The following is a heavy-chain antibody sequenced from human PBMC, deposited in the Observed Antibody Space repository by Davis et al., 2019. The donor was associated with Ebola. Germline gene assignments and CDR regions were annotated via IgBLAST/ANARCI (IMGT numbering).Heavy chain of an antibody. CDR1: GDSIGNGGYS. D-gene: IGHD4/OR15-4a*01. V-gene: IGHV4-30-2*06. CDR3: ASVDYADHEFDN. Sequence: PSETLSLTCGVSGDSIGNGGYSWNWIRQSPGKDLEWIGYVYYKGSTHYNPSLSSRVTMSVDTSANHFSLRLTSVTAADTAVYYCASVDYADHEFDNWGQGTLVTVSS. CDR2: VYYKGST. J-gene: IGHJ4*02.